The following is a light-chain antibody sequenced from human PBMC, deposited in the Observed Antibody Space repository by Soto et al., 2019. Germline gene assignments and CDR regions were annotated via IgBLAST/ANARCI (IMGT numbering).Light chain of an antibody. CDR3: SSYTSSSTGV. V-gene: IGLV2-14*01. J-gene: IGLJ1*01. CDR2: DVS. Sequence: QSVLTQPASVSGSPGQSITISCTGTSSDVGGYNYVYWYQQHPGKAPKLMIYDVSNRPSGVSNRFSGSKSGNTASLTISGLQAEDEADFYCSSYTSSSTGVFGTGTKLTVL. CDR1: SSDVGGYNY.